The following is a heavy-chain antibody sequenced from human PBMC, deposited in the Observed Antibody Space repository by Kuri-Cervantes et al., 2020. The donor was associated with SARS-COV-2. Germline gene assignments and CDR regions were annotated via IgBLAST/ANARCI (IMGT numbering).Heavy chain of an antibody. CDR2: IYHSGST. J-gene: IGHJ5*02. D-gene: IGHD2-15*01. CDR1: GYSISSGYY. Sequence: SETLSLTCTVSGYSISSGYYWGWIRQPPGKGLEWIGSIYHSGSTYHNPSLKSRVTISVDTSKNQFSLKLSSVTAADAAVYYCARARRGAYCSGGSCYSSAGWFDPWGQGTLVTVSS. CDR3: ARARRGAYCSGGSCYSSAGWFDP. V-gene: IGHV4-38-2*02.